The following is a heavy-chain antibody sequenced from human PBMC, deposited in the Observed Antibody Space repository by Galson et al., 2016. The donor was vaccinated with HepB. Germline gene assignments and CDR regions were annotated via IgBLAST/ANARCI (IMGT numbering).Heavy chain of an antibody. J-gene: IGHJ4*02. V-gene: IGHV3-30*18. D-gene: IGHD4-17*01. CDR3: AKTVRMTTVTGFDY. CDR1: GFTFSSYG. CDR2: ISYDGSNK. Sequence: CAASGFTFSSYGMHWVRQAPGKGLEWVAVISYDGSNKYYADSVKGRFTISRDNSKNTLYLQMNSLRAEDTAVYYCAKTVRMTTVTGFDYWGQGTLVTVSS.